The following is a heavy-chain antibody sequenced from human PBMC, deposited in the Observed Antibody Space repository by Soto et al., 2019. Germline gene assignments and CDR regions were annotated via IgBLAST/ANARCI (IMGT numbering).Heavy chain of an antibody. D-gene: IGHD5-12*01. CDR1: GFTFSSYA. Sequence: GGFLRLSCAASGFTFSSYAMSWVRQAPGKGLEWVSAISGSGGSTYYADSVKGRFTISRDNSKNTLYLQMNSRRAEDTAVYYCAKAVWGYSGYDYGYWGQGTLVTVSS. V-gene: IGHV3-23*01. CDR3: AKAVWGYSGYDYGY. J-gene: IGHJ4*02. CDR2: ISGSGGST.